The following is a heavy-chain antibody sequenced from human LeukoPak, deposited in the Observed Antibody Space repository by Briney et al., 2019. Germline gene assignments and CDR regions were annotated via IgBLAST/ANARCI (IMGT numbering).Heavy chain of an antibody. CDR1: GFSVTNNY. D-gene: IGHD2-2*01. J-gene: IGHJ4*02. CDR3: AKERYQLLSLYFFDS. V-gene: IGHV3-53*01. CDR2: FYVGGAT. Sequence: GGSLRLSCAVSGFSVTNNYMSWVRQAPGKGLEWVSVFYVGGATYYADSVKGRFTISRDNSKNTLYLQMNSLRAEDTAVYYCAKERYQLLSLYFFDSWGQGTLVTVSS.